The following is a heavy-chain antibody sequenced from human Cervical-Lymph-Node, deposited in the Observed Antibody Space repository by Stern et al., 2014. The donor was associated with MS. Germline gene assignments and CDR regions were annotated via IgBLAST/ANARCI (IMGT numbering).Heavy chain of an antibody. Sequence: QVQLQESGPGLVKPSETLSLTCTVSGGSISSYYWSWIRQPPGKGLEWIGDIYYSGSTNYTPSLKSRVTISVDTSKNQFSLKLSSVTAADTAVYYCAREALAAGGLDYWGQGTLVTVSS. CDR2: IYYSGST. CDR3: AREALAAGGLDY. CDR1: GGSISSYY. J-gene: IGHJ4*02. V-gene: IGHV4-59*01. D-gene: IGHD6-13*01.